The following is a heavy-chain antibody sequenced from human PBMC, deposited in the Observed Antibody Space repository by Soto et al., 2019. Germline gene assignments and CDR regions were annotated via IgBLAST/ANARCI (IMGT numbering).Heavy chain of an antibody. V-gene: IGHV3-23*01. Sequence: HPGGSLRLSCAASGFTFSSYAMSWVRQAPGKGLEWVSAISGSGGSTYYADSVKGRFTISRDNSKNTLYLQMNSLRAEDTAVYYCAKRTTPDFWAARVSLETDYWGQGTLVTVSS. CDR1: GFTFSSYA. CDR3: AKRTTPDFWAARVSLETDY. CDR2: ISGSGGST. J-gene: IGHJ4*02. D-gene: IGHD3-3*01.